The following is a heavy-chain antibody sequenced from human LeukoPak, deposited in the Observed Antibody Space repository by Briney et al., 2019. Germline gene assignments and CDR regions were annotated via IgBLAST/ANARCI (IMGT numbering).Heavy chain of an antibody. CDR1: GFTFSSYA. CDR2: ICGSGGST. J-gene: IGHJ3*01. Sequence: GGSLRLSCAASGFTFSSYAMSWVRQAPGKGLEWVSGICGSGGSTHYADSVKGRFTISRDKYKNTVYLQMNSLRAEDTAVYYCAKVARNVVAATNDAFDFWGQGTVVTVSS. V-gene: IGHV3-23*01. CDR3: AKVARNVVAATNDAFDF. D-gene: IGHD2-2*01.